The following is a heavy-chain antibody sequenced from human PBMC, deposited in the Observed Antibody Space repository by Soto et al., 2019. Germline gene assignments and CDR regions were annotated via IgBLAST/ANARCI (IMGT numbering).Heavy chain of an antibody. J-gene: IGHJ3*02. CDR1: GYTFTSYG. Sequence: QVQLVQSGAEVKKPGASVKVSCKASGYTFTSYGISWVRQAPGQGLEWMGWFSAYNGYTNYAQKLQRRVTMTTDSATSAGYMELRSLSSDDTAVYYCARDRGYGLDAFDIWGRGTMVTVSS. CDR2: FSAYNGYT. V-gene: IGHV1-18*01. CDR3: ARDRGYGLDAFDI. D-gene: IGHD1-1*01.